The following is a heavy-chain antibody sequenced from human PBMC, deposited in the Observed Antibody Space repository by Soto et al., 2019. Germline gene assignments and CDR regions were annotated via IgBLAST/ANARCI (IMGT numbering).Heavy chain of an antibody. Sequence: GGSLRLSCAASGFTFSSYWMSWVRQAPGKGLEWVANIKQDGSKKYYVDSVKGRFTISRDNSKNTLYLQMNSLRAEDTAVYYCARDETDTAMVTPFDYWGQGTLVTVSS. J-gene: IGHJ4*02. CDR2: IKQDGSKK. V-gene: IGHV3-7*01. CDR1: GFTFSSYW. D-gene: IGHD5-18*01. CDR3: ARDETDTAMVTPFDY.